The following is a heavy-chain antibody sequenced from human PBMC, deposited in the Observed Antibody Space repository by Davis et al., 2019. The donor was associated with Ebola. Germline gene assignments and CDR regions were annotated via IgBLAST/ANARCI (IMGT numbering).Heavy chain of an antibody. J-gene: IGHJ2*01. CDR3: ARHVDGDFWYFDL. V-gene: IGHV3-53*01. CDR2: FYTDERT. CDR1: GFSVSGKY. D-gene: IGHD4-17*01. Sequence: GESLKISCEVSGFSVSGKYMSWVRQAPGKGPEWVAVFYTDERTYYADSVKGRFTVSRDNSENMLYLQMSTLRVEDTAVYYCARHVDGDFWYFDLWGRGTLVTVSS.